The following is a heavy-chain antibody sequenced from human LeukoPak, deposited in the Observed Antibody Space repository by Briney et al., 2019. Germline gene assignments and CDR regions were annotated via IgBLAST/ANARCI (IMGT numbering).Heavy chain of an antibody. V-gene: IGHV4-31*03. CDR3: AKSREEIRGLDAFDI. CDR1: GGSISSDDYC. J-gene: IGHJ3*02. Sequence: PSEALSLTCSVSGGSISSDDYCWDWIRPHPGKGLEWIGYIYYSGSTYYNPSLKSRVALSVDTSKNQFSLKLSSLTAADTAVYYCAKSREEIRGLDAFDIWGQGTMVTVSS. CDR2: IYYSGST. D-gene: IGHD5-24*01.